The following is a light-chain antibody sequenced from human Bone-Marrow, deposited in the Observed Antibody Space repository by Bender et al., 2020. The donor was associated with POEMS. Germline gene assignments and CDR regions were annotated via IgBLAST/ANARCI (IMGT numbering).Light chain of an antibody. J-gene: IGLJ3*02. CDR1: SSKFGSYP. Sequence: QSVLTQPPSASGTPGQRVTISCSGSSSKFGSYPVNWYQQLPGAAPKLVIFNNSQRPSGVPDRFSGSNSGTSASLAISGLLSDDEADFYCAPWDESMNGWVFGGGTKLTVL. CDR3: APWDESMNGWV. CDR2: NNS. V-gene: IGLV1-44*01.